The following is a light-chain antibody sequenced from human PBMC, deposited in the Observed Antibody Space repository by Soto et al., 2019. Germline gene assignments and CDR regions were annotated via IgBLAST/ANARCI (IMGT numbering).Light chain of an antibody. J-gene: IGKJ1*01. CDR2: KTS. CDR1: QSISSW. Sequence: DIQLTQSPSTLSASVGDRVTITCRASQSISSWLAWYQQKPGKAPKFLIYKTSNLESGVPSRLSGRGCGTEFTLTISSPQPDDFATYSCQYYNNYSWTFGQGTKVEIK. V-gene: IGKV1-5*03. CDR3: QYYNNYSWT.